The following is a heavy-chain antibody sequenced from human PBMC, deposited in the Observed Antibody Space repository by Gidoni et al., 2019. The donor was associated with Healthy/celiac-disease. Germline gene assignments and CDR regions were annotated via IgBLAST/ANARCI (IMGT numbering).Heavy chain of an antibody. J-gene: IGHJ4*02. V-gene: IGHV3-30*18. CDR2: ISYDGSNK. CDR3: AKDTHSSSLGGY. D-gene: IGHD6-6*01. Sequence: QVPLVESGGGVVQPGRSLSLSCAASGFPFRRYGMHWVRQSPGKGLGWVEVISYDGSNKYYADSVKGRFTISRDNSKNTLYLQMNSRRAEDTAVYYCAKDTHSSSLGGYWGQGTLVTVSA. CDR1: GFPFRRYG.